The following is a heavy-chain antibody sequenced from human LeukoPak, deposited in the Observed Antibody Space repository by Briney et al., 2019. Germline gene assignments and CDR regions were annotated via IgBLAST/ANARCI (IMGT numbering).Heavy chain of an antibody. Sequence: KASETLSLTCSVSGGSINSGYWSWIRQPPGKGLEWIGLLYPSGSTNYNPSLKSRVTISVDTSRTQFSLKLNSMTAADTAVYYCAGGHYPLEYWGQGTLVTVSS. D-gene: IGHD1-26*01. CDR2: LYPSGST. V-gene: IGHV4-59*01. CDR3: AGGHYPLEY. J-gene: IGHJ4*02. CDR1: GGSINSGY.